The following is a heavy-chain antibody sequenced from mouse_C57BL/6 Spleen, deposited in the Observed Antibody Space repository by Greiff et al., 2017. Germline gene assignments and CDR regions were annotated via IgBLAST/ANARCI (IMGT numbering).Heavy chain of an antibody. CDR2: INPNNGGT. J-gene: IGHJ3*01. CDR3: AGGNYGFVD. V-gene: IGHV1-26*01. D-gene: IGHD2-1*01. CDR1: GYTFTDSY. Sequence: EVQLQQSGPELVKPGASVKISCKASGYTFTDSYMNWVKQSHGKSLEWIGDINPNNGGTSYNQKFKGKATLTVDKSSSTAYMELRSLTSEDSAVYYCAGGNYGFVDWGQGTLVTVSA.